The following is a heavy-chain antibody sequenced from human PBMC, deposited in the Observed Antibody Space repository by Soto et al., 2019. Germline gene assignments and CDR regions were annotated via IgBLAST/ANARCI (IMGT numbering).Heavy chain of an antibody. CDR3: ARARPYDYVWGSYPQYYFDY. CDR1: GYTFTGYY. D-gene: IGHD3-16*01. V-gene: IGHV1-2*04. J-gene: IGHJ4*02. CDR2: INPNSGGT. Sequence: ASVKVSCKASGYTFTGYYMHWVRQAPGQGLEWMGWINPNSGGTNYAQKFQGWVTMTRDTSISTAYMELSRLRSDDTAVYYCARARPYDYVWGSYPQYYFDYWGQGTLVTV.